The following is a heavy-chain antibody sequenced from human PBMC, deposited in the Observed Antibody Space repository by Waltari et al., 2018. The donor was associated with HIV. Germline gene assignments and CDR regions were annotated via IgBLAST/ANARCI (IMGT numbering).Heavy chain of an antibody. CDR2: IRSSTSYL. V-gene: IGHV3-21*01. D-gene: IGHD3-3*01. CDR3: ACDPEYAMSGYCDY. Sequence: EVQLVVSCGGLIKPGGSLRLSCSASGLTFSSYSLNCDRQATGNGIGWFLAIRSSTSYLYYAAPVKSRLTSSRENSQNSLYLPMNCLTVADMDVNLWACDPEYAMSGYCDYRGQATLSIVSS. CDR1: GLTFSSYS. J-gene: IGHJ4*02.